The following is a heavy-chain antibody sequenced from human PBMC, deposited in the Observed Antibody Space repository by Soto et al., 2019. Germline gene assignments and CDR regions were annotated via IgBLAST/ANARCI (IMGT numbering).Heavy chain of an antibody. CDR3: ARAPPLRGYSSYEGPYYGMDV. Sequence: ASVKVSCKASGYTFTGYYMHWVRQAPGQGLEWMGWINPNSGGTNYAQKFQGRVTMTRDTYISTAYMELSRLRSDDTAVYYCARAPPLRGYSSYEGPYYGMDVWGQGTTVTVSS. D-gene: IGHD5-12*01. J-gene: IGHJ6*02. V-gene: IGHV1-2*02. CDR1: GYTFTGYY. CDR2: INPNSGGT.